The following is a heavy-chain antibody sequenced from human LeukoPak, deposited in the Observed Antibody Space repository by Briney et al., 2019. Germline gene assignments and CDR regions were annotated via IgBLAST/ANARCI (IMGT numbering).Heavy chain of an antibody. D-gene: IGHD6-13*01. J-gene: IGHJ4*02. Sequence: GESLKISCKGSGYSLTSYWIGWVRQMPGKGLEWMGIIYPGDSDTKYSPSFQGQVTISADKSISTAYLQWSSLKASDTAMYYCARRSSSPFIYYFDYWGQGTLVTVSS. CDR3: ARRSSSPFIYYFDY. CDR2: IYPGDSDT. CDR1: GYSLTSYW. V-gene: IGHV5-51*01.